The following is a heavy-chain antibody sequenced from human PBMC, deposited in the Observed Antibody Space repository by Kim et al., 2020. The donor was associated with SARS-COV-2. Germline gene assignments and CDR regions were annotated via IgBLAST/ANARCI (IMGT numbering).Heavy chain of an antibody. V-gene: IGHV1-69*13. J-gene: IGHJ4*02. D-gene: IGHD6-6*01. Sequence: SVKVSCKASGGTFSSYAISWVRQAPGQGLEWMGGIIPIFGTANYAQKFQGRVTITADESTSTAYMELSSLRSEDTAVYYCARLAARPGQYFDYWGQGTLVTVSS. CDR2: IIPIFGTA. CDR1: GGTFSSYA. CDR3: ARLAARPGQYFDY.